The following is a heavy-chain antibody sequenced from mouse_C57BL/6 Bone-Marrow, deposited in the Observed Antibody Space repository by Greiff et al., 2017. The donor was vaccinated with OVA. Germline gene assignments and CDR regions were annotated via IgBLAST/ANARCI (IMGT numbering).Heavy chain of an antibody. CDR2: INPNNGGT. D-gene: IGHD1-1*01. CDR1: GYTFTDYY. V-gene: IGHV1-26*01. CDR3: LYYDGSSYDY. Sequence: EVQLQQSGPELVKPGASVKISCKASGYTFTDYYMNWVKQSHGKSLEWIGDINPNNGGTSYKQKFKGKATLTVYKSSSTAYMELRSLTSEDSAVYYCLYYDGSSYDYWGQGTTLTVSS. J-gene: IGHJ2*01.